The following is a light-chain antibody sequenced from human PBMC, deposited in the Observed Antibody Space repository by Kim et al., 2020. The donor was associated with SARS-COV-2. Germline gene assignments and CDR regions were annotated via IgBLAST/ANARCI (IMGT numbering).Light chain of an antibody. Sequence: PRKTPRIACGGTRHESKSVPRYQQKPGQAPVLLISYDSVRPSGIPERFSGSNSGNTATLTISRVEAGDEADYYCQVWDSSNDHRVVFGGGTQLTVL. CDR2: YDS. V-gene: IGLV3-21*04. CDR3: QVWDSSNDHRVV. J-gene: IGLJ2*01. CDR1: RHESKS.